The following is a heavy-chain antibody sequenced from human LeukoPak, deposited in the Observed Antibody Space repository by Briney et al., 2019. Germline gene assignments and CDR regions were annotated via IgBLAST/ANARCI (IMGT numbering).Heavy chain of an antibody. CDR1: GFTFSSYE. D-gene: IGHD6-13*01. CDR3: ARVSSSSSWYSTTTEYYFDY. J-gene: IGHJ4*02. CDR2: ISSSGSTI. Sequence: GGSLRLSCAASGFTFSSYEMNWVRQAPGKGLEWVSYISSSGSTIYYADSVMGRFTISRDNAKNSLYLQMNSLRAEDTAVYYCARVSSSSSWYSTTTEYYFDYWGQGTLVTVSS. V-gene: IGHV3-48*03.